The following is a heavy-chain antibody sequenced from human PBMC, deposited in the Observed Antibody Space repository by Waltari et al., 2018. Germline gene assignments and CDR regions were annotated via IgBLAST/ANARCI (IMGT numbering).Heavy chain of an antibody. Sequence: QVQLVQSGAEVKKPGASVKVSCKASGYSFTGSFIHWVRQAPGQGLEWMGWINPKSGDTSYAQNFQGRVTMTRDTSISTVYMDLSRLTSDDTAVFYCARGGLMDCFDSWGQGTLVTVSS. V-gene: IGHV1-2*02. CDR3: ARGGLMDCFDS. J-gene: IGHJ4*02. CDR2: INPKSGDT. CDR1: GYSFTGSF. D-gene: IGHD2-8*01.